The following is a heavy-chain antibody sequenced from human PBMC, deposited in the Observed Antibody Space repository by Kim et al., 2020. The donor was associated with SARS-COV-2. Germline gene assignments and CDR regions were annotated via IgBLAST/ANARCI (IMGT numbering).Heavy chain of an antibody. CDR3: ARDRGYYDSSGYLEY. D-gene: IGHD3-22*01. J-gene: IGHJ4*02. V-gene: IGHV3-30*07. Sequence: DTVKGRFTIARDNSKNTLYLQMNSLRAEDTAVYYCARDRGYYDSSGYLEYWGQGTLVTVSS.